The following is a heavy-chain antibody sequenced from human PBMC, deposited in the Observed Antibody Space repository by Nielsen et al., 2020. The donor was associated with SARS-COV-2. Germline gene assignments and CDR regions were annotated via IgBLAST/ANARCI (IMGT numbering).Heavy chain of an antibody. J-gene: IGHJ4*02. CDR1: GFTFSAYG. Sequence: GGSLRLSCAASGFTFSAYGMHWVRQAPGKGLEWVAVIWDDGSTQYYADSAKGRFTVSRDNSKNILYLQMNSLRAEDTAIYFCARDEMIRGDLFDHWGQGTLVTVSS. D-gene: IGHD3-10*01. CDR3: ARDEMIRGDLFDH. CDR2: IWDDGSTQ. V-gene: IGHV3-33*01.